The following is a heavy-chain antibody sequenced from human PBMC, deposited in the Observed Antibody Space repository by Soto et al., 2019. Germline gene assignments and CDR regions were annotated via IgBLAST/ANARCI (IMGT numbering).Heavy chain of an antibody. V-gene: IGHV1-3*01. CDR2: INAGNGNT. Sequence: ASVKVSCKASGYTFTTYAIHWVRQAPGQRLEWMGWINAGNGNTKYSQKFQGRVTINRDTSANTAYMGLSSLRSEDTTVYYCARDSGGSIYWGPWGQGTLVTVSS. CDR3: ARDSGGSIYWGP. CDR1: GYTFTTYA. J-gene: IGHJ5*02. D-gene: IGHD2-15*01.